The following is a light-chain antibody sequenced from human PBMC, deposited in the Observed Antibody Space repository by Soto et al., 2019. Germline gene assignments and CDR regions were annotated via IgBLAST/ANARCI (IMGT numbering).Light chain of an antibody. Sequence: SVLTQPPSVSAAPGQKVTISCSGSYSNIGNNYLSWYQQLPGTVPKLLIYDDNKRPSGIPDRFSASKSDTSATLDITGLQTGDEAYYYCGTWDVSLSAGVFGGGTQLTVL. J-gene: IGLJ3*02. CDR1: YSNIGNNY. CDR3: GTWDVSLSAGV. V-gene: IGLV1-51*01. CDR2: DDN.